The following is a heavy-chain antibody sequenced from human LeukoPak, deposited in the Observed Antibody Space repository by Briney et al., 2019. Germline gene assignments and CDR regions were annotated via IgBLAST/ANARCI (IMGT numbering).Heavy chain of an antibody. Sequence: ASVKVSCKASGYTFTGYYMHWVRQAPGQGLEWMGWINPNSGGTNYAQKFQGRVTMTRDTSISTAYMELSRLRSDDTAVYYCARGHGVLAPGQDNNYYYGMDVWGQGTTVTVSS. J-gene: IGHJ6*02. V-gene: IGHV1-2*02. CDR2: INPNSGGT. D-gene: IGHD2-8*01. CDR1: GYTFTGYY. CDR3: ARGHGVLAPGQDNNYYYGMDV.